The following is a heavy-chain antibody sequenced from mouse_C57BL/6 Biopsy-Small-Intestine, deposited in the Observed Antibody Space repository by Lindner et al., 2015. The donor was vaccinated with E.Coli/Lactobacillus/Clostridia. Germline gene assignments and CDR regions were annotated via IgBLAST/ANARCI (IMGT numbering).Heavy chain of an antibody. D-gene: IGHD2-2*01. Sequence: VQLQESGGGLVKPGGSLKLSCAASGFTFSDYGMHWVRQAPEKGLEWVAYISSGSSTIYYADTVKGRFTISRDNAKNTLFLQTTSLRSEDTAMYYCASNGYYYAMDYWGQGTSVTVSS. CDR2: ISSGSSTI. J-gene: IGHJ4*01. CDR3: ASNGYYYAMDY. CDR1: GFTFSDYG. V-gene: IGHV5-17*01.